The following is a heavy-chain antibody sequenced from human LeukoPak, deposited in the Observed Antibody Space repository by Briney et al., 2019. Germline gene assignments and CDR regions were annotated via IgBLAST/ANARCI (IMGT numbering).Heavy chain of an antibody. CDR3: ANPYFGQLSRFFNY. D-gene: IGHD3-10*01. V-gene: IGHV3-30*02. J-gene: IGHJ4*02. CDR2: IGNDGSNR. Sequence: GGSLRLSCAASGFTFSSYEMNWVRQAPGKGLEWVAFIGNDGSNRYYADSVKGRFTISRDNSKNTLYLQMNSLRTEDTAVYYCANPYFGQLSRFFNYWGQGSLVTVSS. CDR1: GFTFSSYE.